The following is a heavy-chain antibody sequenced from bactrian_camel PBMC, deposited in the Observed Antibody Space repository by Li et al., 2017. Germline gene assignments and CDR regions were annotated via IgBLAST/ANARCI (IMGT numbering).Heavy chain of an antibody. CDR1: GFTFDDSE. V-gene: IGHV3S63*01. J-gene: IGHJ4*01. CDR3: HTAPIEVTDCFRIGY. CDR2: INTRGIT. Sequence: QLVESGGGSVQAGGSLRLSCTRSGFTFDDSEMAWYRQGPGNECELVSSINTRGITYYADSVKGRFTISQDNAKNTIYLQMNSLKPEDTALYYCHTAPIEVTDCFRIGYWGQGTQVTVS.